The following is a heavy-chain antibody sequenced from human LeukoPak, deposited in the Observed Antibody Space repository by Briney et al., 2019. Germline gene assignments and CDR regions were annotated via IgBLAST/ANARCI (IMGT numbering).Heavy chain of an antibody. D-gene: IGHD3-22*01. J-gene: IGHJ4*02. Sequence: PSETLSLTCTVSGGSISSYYWSWIRQPAGKGLEWIGRIYTSGSTNYNPSLKGRVTMSVDTSKNQFSLKLSSVTAADTAVYYCARDLGPVTQSYDSSGYFYWGQGTLVTVSS. CDR1: GGSISSYY. CDR2: IYTSGST. V-gene: IGHV4-4*07. CDR3: ARDLGPVTQSYDSSGYFY.